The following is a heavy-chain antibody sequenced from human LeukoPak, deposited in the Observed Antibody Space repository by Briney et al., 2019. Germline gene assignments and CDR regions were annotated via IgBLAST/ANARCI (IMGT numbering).Heavy chain of an antibody. CDR1: GFIFSDAW. CDR3: ARKNLEYSSGIFDY. D-gene: IGHD6-19*01. Sequence: GSLRLSCAASGFIFSDAWMSWVRQAPGKGLEWIGYIYYSGSTNYNPSLKSRVTISVDTSKNQFSLKLSSVTAADTAVYYCARKNLEYSSGIFDYWGQGTLVTVSS. J-gene: IGHJ4*02. V-gene: IGHV4-59*01. CDR2: IYYSGST.